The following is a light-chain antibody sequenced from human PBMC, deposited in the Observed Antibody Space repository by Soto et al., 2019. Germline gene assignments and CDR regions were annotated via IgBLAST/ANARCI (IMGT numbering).Light chain of an antibody. CDR2: DAS. J-gene: IGKJ2*01. CDR1: QGIGNY. Sequence: DIQMTQSPSSLYASVGDRVTITCRASQGIGNYLAWYQQKPGKVPKNLIYDASTLQTGVPSRFSGSGSGTVFSFIFCSLQPEDVATYYCQKYYSAPETFGHGTKVYIK. V-gene: IGKV1-27*01. CDR3: QKYYSAPET.